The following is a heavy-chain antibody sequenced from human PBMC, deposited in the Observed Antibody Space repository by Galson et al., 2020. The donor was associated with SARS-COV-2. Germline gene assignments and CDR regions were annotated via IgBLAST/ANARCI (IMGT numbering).Heavy chain of an antibody. V-gene: IGHV1-69*13. CDR1: GGTFSSYA. CDR2: IIPIFGTA. CDR3: ARTGWGTGKPTYYYYYMDV. D-gene: IGHD2-8*02. Sequence: SVKVSCKASGGTFSSYAISWVRQAPGQGLEWMGGIIPIFGTANYAQKFQGRVTITADESTSTAYMELSSLRSEDTAVYYCARTGWGTGKPTYYYYYMDVWGKGTTVTVSS. J-gene: IGHJ6*03.